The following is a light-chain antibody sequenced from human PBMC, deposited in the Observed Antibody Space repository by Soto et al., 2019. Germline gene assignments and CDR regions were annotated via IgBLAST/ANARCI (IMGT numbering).Light chain of an antibody. J-gene: IGLJ3*02. CDR2: SDN. CDR1: SSNIVSYS. V-gene: IGLV1-44*01. CDR3: ASWDDSLNGPV. Sequence: QSVLTQPPSASGTPGQRVTMSCSGSSSNIVSYSVSWYLHLPGTAPKLLIYSDNQPPSGVPDRFSGSKSGTSASLAISGLQSEDEADYYCASWDDSLNGPVFGGGTKLTVL.